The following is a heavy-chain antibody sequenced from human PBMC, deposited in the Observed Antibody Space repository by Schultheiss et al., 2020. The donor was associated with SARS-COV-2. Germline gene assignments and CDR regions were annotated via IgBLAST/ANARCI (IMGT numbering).Heavy chain of an antibody. V-gene: IGHV4-30-2*01. CDR2: IYHRGST. CDR1: GGSISSGGYY. Sequence: SETLSLTCTVSGGSISSGGYYWSWIRQPPGKGLEWIGYIYHRGSTYYNPSLKSRVTISVDTSKNQFSLKLSSVTAEDTAVYYCARIIADPYYFDYWGQGTLVTVSS. D-gene: IGHD6-13*01. CDR3: ARIIADPYYFDY. J-gene: IGHJ4*02.